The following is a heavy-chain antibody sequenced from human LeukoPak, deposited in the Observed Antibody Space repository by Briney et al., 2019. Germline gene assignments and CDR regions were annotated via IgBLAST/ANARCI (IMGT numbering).Heavy chain of an antibody. Sequence: ASVKVSCKASGYTFTNYDINWVRQATGQGLEWMGWMNPNSGNTGYAQKFQGRVTITRNSSISTAYMEPSSLRSEDTAVYYCARPGGSSQGFDYWGQGTLVTVSS. V-gene: IGHV1-8*03. CDR1: GYTFTNYD. D-gene: IGHD3-16*01. CDR2: MNPNSGNT. J-gene: IGHJ4*02. CDR3: ARPGGSSQGFDY.